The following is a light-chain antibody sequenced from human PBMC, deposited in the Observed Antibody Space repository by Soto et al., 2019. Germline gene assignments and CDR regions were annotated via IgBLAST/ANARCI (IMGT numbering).Light chain of an antibody. V-gene: IGKV3-11*01. J-gene: IGKJ4*01. CDR2: DAS. Sequence: EIVLTQSPATLSLSPGERGTLSCRASQSVSTYLAWYQQKPGQAPRLLIYDASNRDTGIPARFSDSGSGTDFTLTISYIEPEEFAFYYCQQHSDWVTFGGGTKVEI. CDR1: QSVSTY. CDR3: QQHSDWVT.